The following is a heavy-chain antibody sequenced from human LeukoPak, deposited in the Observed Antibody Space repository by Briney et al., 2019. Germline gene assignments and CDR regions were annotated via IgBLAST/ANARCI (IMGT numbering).Heavy chain of an antibody. J-gene: IGHJ4*02. CDR1: GRSFSGYY. D-gene: IGHD2-15*01. V-gene: IGHV4-34*01. CDR3: ARDGGYCSGVSCYSDF. Sequence: PSETLSLTCAVYGRSFSGYYWSWIRQPPGKGLEWIGEINHSGSTNYNPSLKSRVTISVDTSKNQFSLKLSSVTAADTAVYYCARDGGYCSGVSCYSDFWSQGTLVTVSS. CDR2: INHSGST.